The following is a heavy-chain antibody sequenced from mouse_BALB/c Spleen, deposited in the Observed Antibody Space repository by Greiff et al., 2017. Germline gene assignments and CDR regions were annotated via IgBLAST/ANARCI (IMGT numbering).Heavy chain of an antibody. D-gene: IGHD2-4*01. CDR1: GFTFSSFG. CDR2: ISSGSSTI. J-gene: IGHJ3*01. V-gene: IGHV5-17*02. Sequence: EVKVVESGGGLVQPGGSRKLSCAASGFTFSSFGMHWVRQAPEKGLEWVAYISSGSSTIYSADTVKGRFTISRDNPKNTLFLQMTSLRSEDTAMYYCARSGDYDGCAFWGQGTLVTVSA. CDR3: ARSGDYDGCAF.